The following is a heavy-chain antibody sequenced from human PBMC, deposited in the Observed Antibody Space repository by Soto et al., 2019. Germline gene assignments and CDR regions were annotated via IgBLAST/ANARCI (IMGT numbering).Heavy chain of an antibody. CDR3: AAFGARNRWFEDPLDI. CDR1: GFTFNSYA. Sequence: EVQLLESGGGLVQPGGSLRLSCAASGFTFNSYAMSWVRQAPGKGLEWVSAISGSGGSIYYADSVKGRFTISRDNSKNTLYLQMNSLRAEDTAVYYCAAFGARNRWFEDPLDIWGQGTMVTVSS. CDR2: ISGSGGSI. D-gene: IGHD3-16*01. V-gene: IGHV3-23*01. J-gene: IGHJ3*02.